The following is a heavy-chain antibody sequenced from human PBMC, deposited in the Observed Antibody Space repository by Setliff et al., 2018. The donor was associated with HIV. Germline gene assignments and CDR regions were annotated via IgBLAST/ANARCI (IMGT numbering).Heavy chain of an antibody. CDR1: GYSFIEYY. CDR3: AREGGSASYGY. V-gene: IGHV1-2*06. D-gene: IGHD3-10*01. CDR2: INPDSGVT. J-gene: IGHJ4*02. Sequence: SVKVSCKTSGYSFIEYYINWVRQAPGQGLEWMGRINPDSGVTDYAQNFQGRVIMTRDTSTTTAYLEMNGLRYDDTAVYYCAREGGSASYGYWGQGTLVTVSS.